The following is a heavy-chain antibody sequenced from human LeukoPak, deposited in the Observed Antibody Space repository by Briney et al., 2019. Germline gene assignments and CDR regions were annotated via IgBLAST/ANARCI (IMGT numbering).Heavy chain of an antibody. CDR1: GFTFSRYW. J-gene: IGHJ4*02. CDR3: VRDLVLVTTPRDDFDH. Sequence: GGSLRLSCAASGFTFSRYWMHWVRQVPGKGLVWVSRINPDATIITYADPVRGRFPISRDNAKNTLYLQLSNLRAEDTAVYYCVRDLVLVTTPRDDFDHWGQGTLVTVSS. CDR2: INPDATII. D-gene: IGHD2-21*02. V-gene: IGHV3-74*01.